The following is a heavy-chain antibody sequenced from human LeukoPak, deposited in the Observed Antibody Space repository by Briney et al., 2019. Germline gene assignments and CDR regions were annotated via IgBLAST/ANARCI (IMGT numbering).Heavy chain of an antibody. CDR2: IYTSGST. V-gene: IGHV4-61*02. Sequence: SQTLSLTCTVSGGSISSGDYYWSWIRQPPGKGLEWIGRIYTSGSTNYNPSLKSRVTMSVDTSKNQFSLKLSSVTAADTAVYYCARVAPQWLDYLDYWGQGTLVTVSS. D-gene: IGHD6-19*01. CDR1: GGSISSGDYY. CDR3: ARVAPQWLDYLDY. J-gene: IGHJ4*02.